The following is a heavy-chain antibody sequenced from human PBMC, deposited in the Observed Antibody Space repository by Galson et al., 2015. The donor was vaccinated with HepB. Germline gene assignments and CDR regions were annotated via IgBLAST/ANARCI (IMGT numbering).Heavy chain of an antibody. V-gene: IGHV1-69*13. CDR2: IIPLFGSA. Sequence: SVKVSCKASGVTLSSYAISWLRQAPGQGLEWMGGIIPLFGSASYAQKLQGRVTITADESTSTTYMELSSLRSEDTALYYCARQFDTNGYYAYWGQGTLVTVSP. D-gene: IGHD3-22*01. J-gene: IGHJ4*02. CDR3: ARQFDTNGYYAY. CDR1: GVTLSSYA.